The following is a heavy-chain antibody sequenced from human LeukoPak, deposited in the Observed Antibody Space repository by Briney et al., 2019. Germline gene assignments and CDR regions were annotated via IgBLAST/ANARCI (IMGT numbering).Heavy chain of an antibody. CDR3: ASGERITMVRGVIGYYYYYMDF. V-gene: IGHV1-69*01. D-gene: IGHD3-10*01. CDR2: IIPIFGTA. Sequence: SSVKVSCKASGGTFSSYAISWVRQAPGQGLEWMGGIIPIFGTANYAQKFQGRVTITADESTSTAYMELSSLRSEDTAVYYCASGERITMVRGVIGYYYYYMDFWGKGTTVTVSS. CDR1: GGTFSSYA. J-gene: IGHJ6*03.